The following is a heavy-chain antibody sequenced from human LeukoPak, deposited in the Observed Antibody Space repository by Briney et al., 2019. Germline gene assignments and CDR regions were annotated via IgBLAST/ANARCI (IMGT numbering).Heavy chain of an antibody. CDR3: VGGQQLGFDY. D-gene: IGHD6-13*01. J-gene: IGHJ4*02. Sequence: PGGSLRLSCAASGFTFSSYSMNWVRQAPGKGLEWVSSISSSSSYIYYADSVKGRLTISRDNAKNSLYLQMNSLRAEDTAVYYCVGGQQLGFDYWGQGTLVTVSP. CDR1: GFTFSSYS. V-gene: IGHV3-21*01. CDR2: ISSSSSYI.